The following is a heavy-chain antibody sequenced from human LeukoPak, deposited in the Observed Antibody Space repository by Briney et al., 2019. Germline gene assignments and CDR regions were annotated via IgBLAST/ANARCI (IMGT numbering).Heavy chain of an antibody. CDR2: ISSSGSTI. CDR1: GFTFSDYY. J-gene: IGHJ6*03. D-gene: IGHD3-3*01. Sequence: PGGSLRLSCAASGFTFSDYYMSWIRQAPGKGLEWVSYISSSGSTIYYADSVKGRFTISRDNAKNSLYLQMNSLRAEDTAVYYCARVGYYDSIKILAPHYYMDVWGKGTTVTVSS. V-gene: IGHV3-11*01. CDR3: ARVGYYDSIKILAPHYYMDV.